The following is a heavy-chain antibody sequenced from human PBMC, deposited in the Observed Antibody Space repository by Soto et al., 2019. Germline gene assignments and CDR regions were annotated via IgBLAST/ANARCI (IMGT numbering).Heavy chain of an antibody. CDR3: AIGLKIVVVPAATFWFDP. D-gene: IGHD2-2*01. Sequence: ETPSPTYTVACGSISCYFGSWRRQPPGKGLEWIGYIYYSGSTNYNPSLKSRVTISVDTSKNQFSLKLSSVTAADTAVYYCAIGLKIVVVPAATFWFDPWGQGTLVTVSS. J-gene: IGHJ5*02. CDR1: CGSISCYF. CDR2: IYYSGST. V-gene: IGHV4-59*01.